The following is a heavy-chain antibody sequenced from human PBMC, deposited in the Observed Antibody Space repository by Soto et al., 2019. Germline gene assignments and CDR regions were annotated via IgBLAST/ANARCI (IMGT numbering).Heavy chain of an antibody. V-gene: IGHV4-31*03. CDR2: IYYSGST. Sequence: SETLSLTCTVSGGSISSGGYYWSWIRQHPGKGLEWIGYIYYSGSTYYNPSLKSRVTISVDTSKNQFSLKLSSVTAADTAVYYCARDPLSTEGRWYYGMAVRGQGTTVTVSS. CDR3: ARDPLSTEGRWYYGMAV. J-gene: IGHJ6*02. CDR1: GGSISSGGYY.